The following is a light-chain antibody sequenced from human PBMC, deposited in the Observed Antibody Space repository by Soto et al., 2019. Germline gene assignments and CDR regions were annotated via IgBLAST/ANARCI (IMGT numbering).Light chain of an antibody. V-gene: IGKV1-39*01. CDR2: AAS. CDR1: QSISNY. J-gene: IGKJ1*01. CDR3: QQSYSTPRT. Sequence: DIQMTQSPSPLSASVGDRVTITCRASQSISNYLNWYQQKPGKAPKLLMYAASSLQSGVPSRFSGSGSGTDFTLTISSLQPEDFPTYYCQQSYSTPRTFGQGTKVDIK.